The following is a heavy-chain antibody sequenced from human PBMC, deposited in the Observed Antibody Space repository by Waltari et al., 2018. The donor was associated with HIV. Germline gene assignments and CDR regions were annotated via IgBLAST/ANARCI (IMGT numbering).Heavy chain of an antibody. CDR3: ARLADYYYYGMDV. CDR2: IYYSGST. Sequence: QLQRQESGPGLVKPSETPSLPCTVPGASIVRSLIYLGWCPQPPGRGLEWIGSIYYSGSTYYNPSLKSRVTISVDTSKNQFSLKLSSVTAADTAVYYCARLADYYYYGMDVWGQGTTVTVSS. J-gene: IGHJ6*02. CDR1: GASIVRSLIY. V-gene: IGHV4-39*01.